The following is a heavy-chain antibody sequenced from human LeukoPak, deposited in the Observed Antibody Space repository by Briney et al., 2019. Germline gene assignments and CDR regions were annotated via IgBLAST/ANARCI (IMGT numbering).Heavy chain of an antibody. J-gene: IGHJ4*02. CDR1: GGSISSYY. CDR3: ARGEREGGDY. CDR2: IYYSGST. Sequence: SETLSLTCTVSGGSISSYYWSWIRQPPGKGLEWIGYIYYSGSTNYNPSLKSRVTIPVDTSKNQFSLKLSSVTAADTAVYYCARGEREGGDYWGQGTLVTVSS. D-gene: IGHD1-26*01. V-gene: IGHV4-59*01.